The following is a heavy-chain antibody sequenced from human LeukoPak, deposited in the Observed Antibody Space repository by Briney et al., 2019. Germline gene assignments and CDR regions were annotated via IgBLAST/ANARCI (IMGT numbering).Heavy chain of an antibody. D-gene: IGHD6-19*01. V-gene: IGHV1-18*01. CDR2: ISSHNGYT. Sequence: ASVKVSCKASGYTFISYGISWVRQAPGQGLEWMGWISSHNGYTKYAQKFQGRVTITTDESTSTAYMELSSLRSEDTAVYYCARDSSGWYGGQGYWGQGTLVTVSS. J-gene: IGHJ4*02. CDR1: GYTFISYG. CDR3: ARDSSGWYGGQGY.